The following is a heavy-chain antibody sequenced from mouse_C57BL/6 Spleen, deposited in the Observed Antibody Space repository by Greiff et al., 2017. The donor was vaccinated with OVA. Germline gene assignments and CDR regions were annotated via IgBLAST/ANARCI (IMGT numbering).Heavy chain of an antibody. J-gene: IGHJ2*01. CDR3: ARWPSYYSNHLFDY. CDR2: IYPGDGDT. V-gene: IGHV1-82*01. CDR1: GYAFSSSW. D-gene: IGHD2-5*01. Sequence: VQLQESGPELVKPGASVKISCKASGYAFSSSWMNWVKQRPGKGLEWIGRIYPGDGDTNYNGKFKGKATLTADKSSSTAYMQLSSLTSEDSAVYFCARWPSYYSNHLFDYWGQGTTLTVSS.